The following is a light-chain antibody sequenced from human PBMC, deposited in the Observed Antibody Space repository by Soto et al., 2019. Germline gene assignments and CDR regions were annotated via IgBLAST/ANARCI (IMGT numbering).Light chain of an antibody. V-gene: IGLV1-47*01. Sequence: QSVLTQPPSASGTPGQTVTLSCSGSSSNIGRDFVYWYQQLPGTAPKLLMYRSDQRPSGVSDRFSGSKSGTSASLAISGLRSEDEADYFCSAWDDSLNDFVFGTGTKVTVL. J-gene: IGLJ1*01. CDR2: RSD. CDR3: SAWDDSLNDFV. CDR1: SSNIGRDF.